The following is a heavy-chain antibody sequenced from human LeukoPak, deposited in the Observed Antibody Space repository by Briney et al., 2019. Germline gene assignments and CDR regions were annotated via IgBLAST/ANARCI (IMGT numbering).Heavy chain of an antibody. CDR1: GFSFKTYG. D-gene: IGHD3-10*01. J-gene: IGHJ4*02. CDR3: ASGLIGGSFDY. CDR2: IWYDGSNR. Sequence: PGGSLRLSCAASGFSFKTYGMHWVRQTPGKGLEWVALIWYDGSNRFYADSVKGRFTISRDNSKSTLYLQMSSLRAEDTAVYFCASGLIGGSFDYWGQGTLVTVS. V-gene: IGHV3-33*03.